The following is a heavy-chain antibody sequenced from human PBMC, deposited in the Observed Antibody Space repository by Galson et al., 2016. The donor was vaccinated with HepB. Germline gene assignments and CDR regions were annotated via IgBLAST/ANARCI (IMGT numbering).Heavy chain of an antibody. CDR3: AVDYDQVAFDM. CDR2: INHTGST. CDR1: GGPSGPYY. V-gene: IGHV4-34*01. Sequence: ETLSLTCAVYGGPSGPYYWNWIRQSPGKGLEWIGEINHTGSTNYNPSLTSRVTISADTSKNHFSLKLNSVTAADTAVYYCAVDYDQVAFDMWGQGTKVTVSS. D-gene: IGHD3-16*01. J-gene: IGHJ3*02.